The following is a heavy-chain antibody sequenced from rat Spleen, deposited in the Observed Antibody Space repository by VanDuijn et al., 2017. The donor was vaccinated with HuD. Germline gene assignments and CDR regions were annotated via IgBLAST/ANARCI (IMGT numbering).Heavy chain of an antibody. J-gene: IGHJ2*01. Sequence: EVQLQESGPGLVKPSQSLSLTCSVTGYSITSIYWGWIRKFPGNKMEWMGYISYSGSTSYNPYLKSRISISRDTSKNQFFLQLNSVTTEDTATYYGARFAMGITKLFDYWGQGVMVTVSS. CDR3: ARFAMGITKLFDY. CDR2: ISYSGST. D-gene: IGHD1-9*01. CDR1: GYSITSIY. V-gene: IGHV3-1*01.